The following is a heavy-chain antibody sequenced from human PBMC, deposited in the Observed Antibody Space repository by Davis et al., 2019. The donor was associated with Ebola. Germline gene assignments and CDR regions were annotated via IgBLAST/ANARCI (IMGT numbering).Heavy chain of an antibody. Sequence: SVKVSCKASGGTFSSYAISWVRQAPGQGLEWMGGIIPIFGTANYAQKFQGRVTITADESTSTAYMELSSLRSEDTAVYYCARERAEYYYGSGSYYYYGMDVWGQGTTVTVSS. V-gene: IGHV1-69*13. CDR1: GGTFSSYA. J-gene: IGHJ6*02. CDR3: ARERAEYYYGSGSYYYYGMDV. CDR2: IIPIFGTA. D-gene: IGHD3-10*01.